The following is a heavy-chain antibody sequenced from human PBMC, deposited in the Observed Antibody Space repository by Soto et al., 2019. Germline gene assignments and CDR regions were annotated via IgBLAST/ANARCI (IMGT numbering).Heavy chain of an antibody. CDR1: GFTFSRCD. D-gene: IGHD5-12*01. Sequence: GGSLRLSCATSGFTFSRCDMNWVRQAPGKGLEWVSFISSSASYMYYADSVKGRFTISRDNSKKSLYLQMNSLRADDTAVYYCARECVDTVTSITIPFYYWGQGALVTVSS. CDR3: ARECVDTVTSITIPFYY. V-gene: IGHV3-21*01. J-gene: IGHJ4*02. CDR2: ISSSASYM.